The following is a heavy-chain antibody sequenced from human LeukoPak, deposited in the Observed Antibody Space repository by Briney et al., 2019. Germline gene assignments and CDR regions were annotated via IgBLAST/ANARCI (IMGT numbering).Heavy chain of an antibody. D-gene: IGHD1-1*01. V-gene: IGHV4-61*05. CDR3: ARIYNWNDVYYYYYMDV. CDR2: IYYSGST. CDR1: GGSISRSSYY. Sequence: SETLSLTCTVSGGSISRSSYYWGWIRQPPGKGLEWIGYIYYSGSTNYNPSLKSRVTISVDTSKSQFSLKLSSVTAADTAVYYCARIYNWNDVYYYYYMDVWGKGTTVTVSS. J-gene: IGHJ6*03.